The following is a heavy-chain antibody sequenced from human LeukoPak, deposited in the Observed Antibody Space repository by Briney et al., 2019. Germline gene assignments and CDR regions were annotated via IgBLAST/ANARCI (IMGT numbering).Heavy chain of an antibody. D-gene: IGHD2-15*01. V-gene: IGHV4-31*03. CDR1: GGSISSGVYC. CDR3: ARDGGGSLHGMDV. Sequence: PSETLSLTCTVSGGSISSGVYCWSWIRQRPGEGLQWIGYICSSGSAYYNASLKSRVSMSTDTSNNQFSLKLNSVTAADTAVHYCARDGGGSLHGMDVWGQGTTVTVSS. J-gene: IGHJ6*02. CDR2: ICSSGSA.